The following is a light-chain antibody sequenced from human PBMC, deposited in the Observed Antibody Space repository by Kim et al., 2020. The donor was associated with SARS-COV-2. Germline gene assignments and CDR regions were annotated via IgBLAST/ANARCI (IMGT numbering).Light chain of an antibody. J-gene: IGKJ2*01. CDR3: QQYGSAPYT. Sequence: SPAQCPPLPRRASQSVLNGYLAWYQQKPGQAPRLLLHGAAYRATGIPDRFSGSGSGTDFTLTISRLEPEDFAVYYCQQYGSAPYTFGQGTKLEIK. CDR2: GAA. CDR1: QSVLNGY. V-gene: IGKV3-20*01.